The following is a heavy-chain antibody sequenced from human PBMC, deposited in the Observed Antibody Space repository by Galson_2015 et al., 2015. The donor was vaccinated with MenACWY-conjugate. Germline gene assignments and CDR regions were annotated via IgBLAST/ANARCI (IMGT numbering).Heavy chain of an antibody. J-gene: IGHJ4*02. CDR1: GFTFSTYS. D-gene: IGHD5/OR15-5a*01. V-gene: IGHV3-21*01. Sequence: SLRLSCAASGFTFSTYSMHWVRQTPGKGLEWVSSISGDSLCIYYADSMRGRFTISRDNAKNSLYLQMNSLRAEDTAVYYCARSPIKTYLDYWGQGILVTVSS. CDR3: ARSPIKTYLDY. CDR2: ISGDSLCI.